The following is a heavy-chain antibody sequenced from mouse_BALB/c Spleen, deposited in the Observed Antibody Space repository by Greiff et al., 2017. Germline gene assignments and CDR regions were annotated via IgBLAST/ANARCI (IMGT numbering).Heavy chain of an antibody. J-gene: IGHJ2*01. CDR3: ARHGNYEDY. V-gene: IGHV5-6-5*01. CDR1: GFTFSSYA. D-gene: IGHD2-1*01. Sequence: EVMLVESGGGLVKPGGSLKLSCAASGFTFSSYAMSWVRQTPEKRLEWVASISSGGSTYYPDSVKGRFTISRDNARNILYLQMSSLRSEDTAMYYCARHGNYEDYWGQGTTLTVSS. CDR2: ISSGGST.